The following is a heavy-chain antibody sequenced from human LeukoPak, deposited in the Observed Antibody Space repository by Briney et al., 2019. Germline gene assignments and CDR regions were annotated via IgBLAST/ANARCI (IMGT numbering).Heavy chain of an antibody. V-gene: IGHV3-23*01. Sequence: GGSLRLSCAASGYTFSNYAMSWVPQAPGKGLEWVSAVSDRDTSKYYADSVKGRFTLSRDNSKNTLYLQMDSLRAEDKAIYYCAKWGDYGVLTGYYDPDYWGQGTLVTVSS. D-gene: IGHD3-9*01. CDR2: VSDRDTSK. J-gene: IGHJ4*02. CDR1: GYTFSNYA. CDR3: AKWGDYGVLTGYYDPDY.